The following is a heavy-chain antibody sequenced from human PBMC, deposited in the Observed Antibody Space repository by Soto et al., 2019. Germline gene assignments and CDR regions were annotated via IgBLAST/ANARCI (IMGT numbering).Heavy chain of an antibody. CDR1: GGSFSAYY. J-gene: IGHJ4*02. Sequence: PSETLSLTCAVYGGSFSAYYWSWIRQPPGKGLEWIGEINHSGSTNYNPSLKSRVTISVDRSKNQFSLKLSSVTAADTAVYYCARGVGYAGVDYWGQGTLVTAPQ. CDR2: INHSGST. CDR3: ARGVGYAGVDY. V-gene: IGHV4-34*01. D-gene: IGHD5-12*01.